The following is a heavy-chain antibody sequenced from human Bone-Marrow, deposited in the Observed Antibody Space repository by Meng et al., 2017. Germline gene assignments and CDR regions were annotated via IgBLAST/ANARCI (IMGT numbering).Heavy chain of an antibody. CDR1: GGSFSGYY. D-gene: IGHD3-10*01. CDR3: ARYGCSGSYWHFDP. J-gene: IGHJ2*01. Sequence: QWQLQQWVACRLKPSETLSSTCAVYGGSFSGYYWPWSRQPPGKGLEWIGELNHKGSINYNPSVKSRVTMSIDTPKLQYSLKLSSVTDADAAVYYCARYGCSGSYWHFDPWGRGTLVTVSS. V-gene: IGHV4-34*01. CDR2: LNHKGSI.